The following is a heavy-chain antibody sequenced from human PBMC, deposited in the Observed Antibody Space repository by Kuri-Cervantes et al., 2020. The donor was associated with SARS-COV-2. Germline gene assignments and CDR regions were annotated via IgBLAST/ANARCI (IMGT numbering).Heavy chain of an antibody. D-gene: IGHD3-22*01. CDR3: ARDYYDSSGYLGGDAFDI. CDR2: IKQDGSEK. V-gene: IGHV3-7*01. CDR1: GFTFSSYW. J-gene: IGHJ3*02. Sequence: GGSLRLSCAASGFTFSSYWMSWVRQAPGKGLEWVANIKQDGSEKYYVDSVKGRFTISRDNAKNSLYLQMNSLRAEDTAVYYCARDYYDSSGYLGGDAFDIWGQGTMVTVSS.